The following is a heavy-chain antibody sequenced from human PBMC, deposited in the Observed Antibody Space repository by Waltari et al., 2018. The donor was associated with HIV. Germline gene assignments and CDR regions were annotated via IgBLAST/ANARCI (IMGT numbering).Heavy chain of an antibody. CDR3: ARAVSSGWQYYYGMDV. Sequence: QVQLVESGGGVVQPGRSLRLSCAASGFSFSAYALPWVRQPPGKGLQWVALITYDGINEYYAASVKGRFSISRDNSNNTLLLQMNSLRAEDTAVYYCARAVSSGWQYYYGMDVWGQGTTVTVSS. J-gene: IGHJ6*02. CDR1: GFSFSAYA. D-gene: IGHD6-19*01. CDR2: ITYDGINE. V-gene: IGHV3-30*01.